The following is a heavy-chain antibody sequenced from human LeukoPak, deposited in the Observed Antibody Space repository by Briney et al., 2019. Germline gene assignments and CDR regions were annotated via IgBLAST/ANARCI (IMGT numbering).Heavy chain of an antibody. CDR2: IISSGSTI. Sequence: GGSLRLSCAASAFTFSDYYMSWIRQAPGKGLEWVSYIISSGSTIYYADSVEGRFTISRDNYKNTLYLQMNSLRAEDTAVYCCAKDLTYYYGSSGYYTFDYWGQGTLVTVSS. D-gene: IGHD3-22*01. V-gene: IGHV3-11*04. J-gene: IGHJ4*02. CDR3: AKDLTYYYGSSGYYTFDY. CDR1: AFTFSDYY.